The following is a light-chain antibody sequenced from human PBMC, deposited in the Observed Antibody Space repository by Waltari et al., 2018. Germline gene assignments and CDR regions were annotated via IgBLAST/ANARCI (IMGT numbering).Light chain of an antibody. CDR3: QAWDTTAVV. CDR2: QDN. J-gene: IGLJ3*02. CDR1: TLWRQY. Sequence: SYELTQPPSVSLSPVQPASITCSGDTLWRQYVSWYQQKPGQSPVLVIYQDNKRPSGIPERFSASKSGNTATLTISGTPAMDEADYYCQAWDTTAVVFGGGTKLTVL. V-gene: IGLV3-1*01.